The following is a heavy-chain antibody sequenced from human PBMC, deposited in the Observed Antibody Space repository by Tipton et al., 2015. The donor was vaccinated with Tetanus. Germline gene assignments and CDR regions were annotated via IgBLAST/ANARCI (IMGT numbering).Heavy chain of an antibody. CDR2: ISGSGGST. D-gene: IGHD3-16*01. V-gene: IGHV3-23*01. Sequence: GSLRLSCAASGFTFSSYAMSWVRQAPGKGLEWVSAISGSGGSTYYADSVKGRFTISRDNSKNTLYLQMNSPRAEDTAVYYCAKDRSGYPFLWVYWGQGTLVTVSS. J-gene: IGHJ4*02. CDR3: AKDRSGYPFLWVY. CDR1: GFTFSSYA.